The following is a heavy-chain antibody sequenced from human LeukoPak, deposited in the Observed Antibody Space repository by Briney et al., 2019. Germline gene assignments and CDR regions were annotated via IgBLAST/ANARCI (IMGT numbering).Heavy chain of an antibody. J-gene: IGHJ4*02. D-gene: IGHD1-26*01. V-gene: IGHV3-23*01. CDR3: AKDSGSFDF. CDR2: ISDSGANT. Sequence: GGSLRLSCAVSGFTFSSYAMAWVRQAPGKGLEWVSAISDSGANTYYADSVKGRFTVSRDNSKNTLYLQVNSLRAEDTAVYYCAKDSGSFDFWGQGTLVTVSS. CDR1: GFTFSSYA.